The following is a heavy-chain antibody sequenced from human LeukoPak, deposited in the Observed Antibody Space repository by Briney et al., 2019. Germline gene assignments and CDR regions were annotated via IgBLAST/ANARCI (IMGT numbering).Heavy chain of an antibody. CDR2: IYTSGST. J-gene: IGHJ5*02. V-gene: IGHV4-4*07. CDR3: ARDLVEVNGWVFDP. Sequence: SEILSLTCTVSGGSISSYYWSWIRQPAGKGLEWIGRIYTSGSTNYNPSLKSRVTMSVDTSKNQFSLKLSSVTAADTAVYYCARDLVEVNGWVFDPWGQGTLVTVSS. D-gene: IGHD6-19*01. CDR1: GGSISSYY.